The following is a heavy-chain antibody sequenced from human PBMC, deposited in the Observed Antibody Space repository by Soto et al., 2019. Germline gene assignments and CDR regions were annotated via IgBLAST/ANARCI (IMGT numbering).Heavy chain of an antibody. J-gene: IGHJ1*01. Sequence: PWGSXRLSGLFSVFTFVISARNGFRQAPGKGLEWVSTISGSGVANFYADSVKGRFTISRDNSNNTVSLQMNSLRAEDAAVYYCEKDRSKGAKNWNVYWGQGTLV. D-gene: IGHD1-1*01. CDR2: ISGSGVAN. V-gene: IGHV3-23*01. CDR3: EKDRSKGAKNWNVY. CDR1: VFTFVISA.